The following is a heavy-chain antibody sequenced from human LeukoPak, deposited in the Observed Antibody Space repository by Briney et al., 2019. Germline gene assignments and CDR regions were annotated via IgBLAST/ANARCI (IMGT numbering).Heavy chain of an antibody. CDR1: GFTFSSYW. J-gene: IGHJ4*02. Sequence: GGSLRLSCAASGFTFSSYWMAWVRQAPGKGLEWVANVREDEGDKVYADSVKGRFTTSRDNGKNSLYLQMNSLTAEDTAVYYCARDVAGALDFWGQGTLVIVSS. V-gene: IGHV3-7*01. D-gene: IGHD6-19*01. CDR2: VREDEGDK. CDR3: ARDVAGALDF.